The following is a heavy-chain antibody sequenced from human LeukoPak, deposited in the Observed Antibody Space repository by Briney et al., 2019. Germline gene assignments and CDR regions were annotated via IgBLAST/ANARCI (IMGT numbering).Heavy chain of an antibody. D-gene: IGHD5-24*01. Sequence: GGSLRLSCAASGFTFSSYAMHWVRQAPGKGLEWVAVISYDGSNKYYADSVKGRFTISRDNSKNTLYLQMNSLRAEDTAVYYCARDGSSDGYNSGDFDYWGQGTLVTVSS. CDR1: GFTFSSYA. CDR3: ARDGSSDGYNSGDFDY. CDR2: ISYDGSNK. V-gene: IGHV3-30-3*01. J-gene: IGHJ4*02.